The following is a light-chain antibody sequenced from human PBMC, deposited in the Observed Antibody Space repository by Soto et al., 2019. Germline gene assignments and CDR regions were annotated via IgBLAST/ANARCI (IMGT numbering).Light chain of an antibody. CDR3: QQYGSSPRT. J-gene: IGKJ1*01. V-gene: IGKV3-20*01. Sequence: EIVLTQSPGTLSLSPGERATLSCRASQSVSSRSLAWYQQKPGQAPRLLIYGASSRATGIPDRFSGSGSGTDCTLTISRLEPEDFAVYYCQQYGSSPRTFGQGTKVEIK. CDR1: QSVSSRS. CDR2: GAS.